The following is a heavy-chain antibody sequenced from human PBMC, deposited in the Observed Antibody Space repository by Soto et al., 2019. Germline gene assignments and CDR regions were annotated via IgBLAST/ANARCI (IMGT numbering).Heavy chain of an antibody. D-gene: IGHD4-4*01. V-gene: IGHV2-5*01. CDR1: GFSLTTAGAG. J-gene: IGHJ5*02. CDR3: AHRGYGNYPRDNWFDP. CDR2: TYWNDDT. Sequence: QITLKESGPTLVKPTQTLTLTCTFSGFSLTTAGAGVVWIRQPPGKALEGLALTYWNDDTRYNPSLKSRRTITKDTPKNQVVLTMTNMDPVDTATYYCAHRGYGNYPRDNWFDPGGQGILVSVSS.